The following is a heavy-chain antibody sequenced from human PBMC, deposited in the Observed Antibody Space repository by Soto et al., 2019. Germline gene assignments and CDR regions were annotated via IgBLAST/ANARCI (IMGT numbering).Heavy chain of an antibody. Sequence: QVQLVQSGPEVKKPGASVKVSCEASGYTFTTSGISWVRQAPGQGLEWMGWISPYNGDTNSAQKFQGRVTMTADTHTGTVYMELMSLKSDDTAVYYCARQGSWPYYYYGLDVWGQGTTVTVSS. J-gene: IGHJ6*02. V-gene: IGHV1-18*01. CDR3: ARQGSWPYYYYGLDV. D-gene: IGHD1-26*01. CDR1: GYTFTTSG. CDR2: ISPYNGDT.